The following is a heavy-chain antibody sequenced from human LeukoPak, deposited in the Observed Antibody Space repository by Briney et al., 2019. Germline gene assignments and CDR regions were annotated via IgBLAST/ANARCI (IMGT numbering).Heavy chain of an antibody. CDR1: GFTFSSYG. CDR2: IWYDGSNK. Sequence: GRSLRLSCAASGFTFSSYGMHWVRQAPGKGLEWVAVIWYDGSNKYYADSVKGRFTISRDNSKNTLYLQMNSLRAEDTAVYYCARDSESYSGSYYPLAYYFDYWGQGTLVTVSS. CDR3: ARDSESYSGSYYPLAYYFDY. J-gene: IGHJ4*02. V-gene: IGHV3-33*01. D-gene: IGHD1-26*01.